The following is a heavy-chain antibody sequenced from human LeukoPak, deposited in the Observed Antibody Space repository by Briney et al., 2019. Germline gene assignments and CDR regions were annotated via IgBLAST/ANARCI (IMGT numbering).Heavy chain of an antibody. Sequence: GGSLRLSCTVSGFTFSSYPMNWVRQAPGKGLEWVSGISENDGSTYYADSVRGRFTISRDNSKNTLYLQMNSLRADEDTAIYYCGRFATVGASTPHYFDYWGQGTLVTVSS. CDR3: GRFATVGASTPHYFDY. J-gene: IGHJ4*02. D-gene: IGHD2-15*01. CDR2: ISENDGST. CDR1: GFTFSSYP. V-gene: IGHV3-23*01.